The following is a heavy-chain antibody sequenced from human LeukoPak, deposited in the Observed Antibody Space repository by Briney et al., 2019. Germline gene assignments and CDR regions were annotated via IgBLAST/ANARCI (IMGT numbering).Heavy chain of an antibody. J-gene: IGHJ3*02. CDR3: AKDGASITGTDFLPDAFDI. CDR2: ISYDGSNK. D-gene: IGHD1-7*01. CDR1: GFTFSSYG. Sequence: PGGSPRLSRAASGFTFSSYGMHWVRQAPGKGLEWVAVISYDGSNKYYADSVKGRFTISRDNSKNTLYLQMNSLRAEDTAVYYCAKDGASITGTDFLPDAFDIWGQGTMVTVSS. V-gene: IGHV3-30*18.